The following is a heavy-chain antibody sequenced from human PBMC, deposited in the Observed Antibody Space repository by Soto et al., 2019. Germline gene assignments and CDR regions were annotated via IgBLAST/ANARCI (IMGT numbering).Heavy chain of an antibody. D-gene: IGHD3-22*01. J-gene: IGHJ4*02. CDR3: ARVRRYYDSSGYYYFSNFHY. CDR1: GGSISSYY. V-gene: IGHV4-59*08. Sequence: SETLSLTCTVSGGSISSYYWSWIRQPPGKGLEWIGNIYYSGSTYYNPSLKSRVTISVDTSKNQFSLKLTSVTAADTAVYYCARVRRYYDSSGYYYFSNFHYWGQGTLVTVSS. CDR2: IYYSGST.